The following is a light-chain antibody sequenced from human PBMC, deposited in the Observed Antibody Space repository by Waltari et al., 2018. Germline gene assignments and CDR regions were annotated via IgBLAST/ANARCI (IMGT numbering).Light chain of an antibody. Sequence: QSALAQPVSVSGSPGQAATMSCTGTSSDIGASNHVSWYQQHPGRAPKLIIYDDTERPSGVPDRFSGSKSGTTASLTIFRLQAEDEAEYFCSSYTRSNTVIFGGGTRLTVL. CDR1: SSDIGASNH. V-gene: IGLV2-14*03. J-gene: IGLJ2*01. CDR3: SSYTRSNTVI. CDR2: DDT.